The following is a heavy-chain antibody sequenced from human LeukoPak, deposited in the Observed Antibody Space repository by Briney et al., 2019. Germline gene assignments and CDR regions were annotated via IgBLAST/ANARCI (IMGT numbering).Heavy chain of an antibody. Sequence: SETLSLPFTVSGGSISTYYWSWIRPPPGKGLEWIGYIYYSGSTNYNPSLKSRVTISIDTSKNQFSLKLSSVTAADTAVYYCARGNWEVITPDYWGQGTLVTVSS. CDR1: GGSISTYY. CDR3: ARGNWEVITPDY. D-gene: IGHD3-22*01. J-gene: IGHJ4*02. V-gene: IGHV4-59*01. CDR2: IYYSGST.